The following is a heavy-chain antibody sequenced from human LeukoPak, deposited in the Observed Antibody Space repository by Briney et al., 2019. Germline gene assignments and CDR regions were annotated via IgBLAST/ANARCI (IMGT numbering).Heavy chain of an antibody. V-gene: IGHV3-48*01. D-gene: IGHD1-7*01. Sequence: VGSLRLSCAASGFTFSSYSMNWVRQAPGKGLEWVSYISSSSTIYYADSVKGRFTISRDNAKNSLYLQMNSLRAEDTAVYYCARAGRLNWNYGWGQGTLVTVSS. CDR3: ARAGRLNWNYG. CDR2: ISSSSTI. CDR1: GFTFSSYS. J-gene: IGHJ4*02.